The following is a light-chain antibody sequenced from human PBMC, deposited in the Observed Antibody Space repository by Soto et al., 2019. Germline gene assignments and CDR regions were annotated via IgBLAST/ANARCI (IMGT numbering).Light chain of an antibody. CDR1: QTIRTR. CDR3: QQYTTFSRA. Sequence: DIQMTQSPSPLSASVGDRVTITCRASQTIRTRLAWYQQKPGKAPKLLIYDASTLDSGVPSRFSGSGSETDFTLTISGLQHDDVDTYYCQQYTTFSRAFGQGTTVDI. V-gene: IGKV1-5*01. J-gene: IGKJ1*01. CDR2: DAS.